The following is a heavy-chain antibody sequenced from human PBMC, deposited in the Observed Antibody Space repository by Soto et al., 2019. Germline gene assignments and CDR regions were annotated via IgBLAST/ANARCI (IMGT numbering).Heavy chain of an antibody. V-gene: IGHV3-73*02. CDR3: PRRRDWTAVDPLDY. J-gene: IGHJ4*02. CDR2: IRGKRGNDGT. Sequence: EVQLVESGGGLVQPGGSLKLSCAASGFAFSDSAMHWVRQASGKGLEWIGRIRGKRGNDGTAYAASVQGRFTISRDDSKTKTYLQMNSLKIEDTAVYYCPRRRDWTAVDPLDYWGQGTLVTVSS. CDR1: GFAFSDSA. D-gene: IGHD5-18*01.